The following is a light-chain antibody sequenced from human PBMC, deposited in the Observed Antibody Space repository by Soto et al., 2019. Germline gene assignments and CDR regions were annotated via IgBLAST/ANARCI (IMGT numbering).Light chain of an antibody. CDR1: QSVSSRY. CDR2: GAS. V-gene: IGKV3-15*01. Sequence: EIVLTQSPGTLSLSPGERAALSCRASQSVSSRYLAWYQQKPGQAPRLLIYGASTRATGIPARFSGSGSGTEFTLTISRLQSEDFAVYYCQQYNNWPPWTFGQGTKVDIK. CDR3: QQYNNWPPWT. J-gene: IGKJ1*01.